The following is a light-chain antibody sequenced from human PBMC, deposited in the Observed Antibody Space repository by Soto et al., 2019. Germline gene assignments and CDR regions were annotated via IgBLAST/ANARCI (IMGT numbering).Light chain of an antibody. CDR2: GTS. J-gene: IGLJ1*01. Sequence: QTVVTQEPSLTVSPGGTVTLTCASSTGAVTSGHYPNWFQQKPGQSPRSLIFGTSNKHSWTPARFSGSLLGGKAALTLSGVQPEDEAEYYCLLYYGAARVFGTGTKLTVL. CDR1: TGAVTSGHY. CDR3: LLYYGAARV. V-gene: IGLV7-43*01.